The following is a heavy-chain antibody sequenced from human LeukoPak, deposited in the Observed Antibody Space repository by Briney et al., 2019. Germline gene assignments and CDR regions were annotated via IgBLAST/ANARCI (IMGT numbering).Heavy chain of an antibody. Sequence: PGGSLRLSCAASGFTFSSYAMSWVRQAPGKGLEWVSAISGSGGTTYYADSAKGRFTVSRDNSKNTLYLQMNSLRAEDTAVYYCARDTSPGDRRNKGSYWYFGLWGRGTRVTVSS. CDR2: ISGSGGTT. J-gene: IGHJ2*01. CDR1: GFTFSSYA. D-gene: IGHD2-21*02. CDR3: ARDTSPGDRRNKGSYWYFGL. V-gene: IGHV3-23*01.